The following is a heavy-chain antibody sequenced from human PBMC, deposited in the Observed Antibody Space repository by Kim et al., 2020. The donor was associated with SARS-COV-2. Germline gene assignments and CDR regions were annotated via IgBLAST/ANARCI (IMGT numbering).Heavy chain of an antibody. Sequence: GGSLRLSCAASGFTFSGSAIHWVRQASGKGLEWVGRIRSKANSYATAYGASVKGRFTISRDDSKNTAYLQKNSLKTEDTAVYNCTSVLGTTLAFWDGFEICGHGELVTVSS. V-gene: IGHV3-73*01. J-gene: IGHJ3*02. CDR2: IRSKANSYAT. CDR3: TSVLGTTLAFWDGFEI. CDR1: GFTFSGSA. D-gene: IGHD1-1*01.